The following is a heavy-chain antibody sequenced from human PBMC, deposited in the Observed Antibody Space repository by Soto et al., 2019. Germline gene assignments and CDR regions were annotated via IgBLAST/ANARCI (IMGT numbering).Heavy chain of an antibody. CDR1: GGTFSSYA. J-gene: IGHJ6*02. CDR2: ITPIFGTA. V-gene: IGHV1-69*13. CDR3: ASVIAAAGYYYYYGMDV. D-gene: IGHD6-13*01. Sequence: SVKVSCKASGGTFSSYAISWVRQAPGQGLEWMGGITPIFGTANYAQKFQGRVTITADESTSTAYMELSSLRSEDTAVYYCASVIAAAGYYYYYGMDVWGQGTTVTVSS.